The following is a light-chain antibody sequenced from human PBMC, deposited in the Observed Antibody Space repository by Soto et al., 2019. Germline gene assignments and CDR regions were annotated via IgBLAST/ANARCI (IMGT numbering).Light chain of an antibody. J-gene: IGLJ1*01. V-gene: IGLV2-11*01. CDR1: SSDVGGYNY. Sequence: PRSVSGSPGQSVTISCTGTSSDVGGYNYVSWYQQHPGKAPKLMIYDVSKRPSGVPDRFSGSKSGNTASLTISGPQAEDEADYYCCSYAGSYTFYVFGTGTKVTVL. CDR2: DVS. CDR3: CSYAGSYTFYV.